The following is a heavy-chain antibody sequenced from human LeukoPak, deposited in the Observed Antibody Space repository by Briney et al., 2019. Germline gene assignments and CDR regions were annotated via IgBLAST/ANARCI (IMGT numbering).Heavy chain of an antibody. Sequence: SETLSLTCAVFGGSFSGRYWSWVRQPPGKGLEWIGQIHHSGGTSYDSSLRSRVTMSVDTPKNQFSLKLSSVTAADTAVYYCAQHGEFYFDTWGRGTLVTVSS. V-gene: IGHV4-34*01. J-gene: IGHJ2*01. D-gene: IGHD4-17*01. CDR2: IHHSGGT. CDR3: AQHGEFYFDT. CDR1: GGSFSGRY.